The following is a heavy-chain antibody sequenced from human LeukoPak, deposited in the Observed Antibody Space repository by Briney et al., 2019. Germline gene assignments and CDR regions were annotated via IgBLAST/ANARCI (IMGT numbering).Heavy chain of an antibody. Sequence: ASVKVSCKASGYTFTGYYMHWVRQAPGQGLEWMGWINPNSGGTNYAQKFQGRVTMTRDTSISTAYMELRSLRSDDTAVYYCARVYDSSEMWAFDIWGQGTMVTVSS. V-gene: IGHV1-2*02. CDR2: INPNSGGT. CDR3: ARVYDSSEMWAFDI. J-gene: IGHJ3*02. D-gene: IGHD3-22*01. CDR1: GYTFTGYY.